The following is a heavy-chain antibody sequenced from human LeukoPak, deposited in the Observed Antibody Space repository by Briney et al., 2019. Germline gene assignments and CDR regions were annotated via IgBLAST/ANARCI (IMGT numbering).Heavy chain of an antibody. CDR1: GFTFSSYE. Sequence: GGSLRLSCAASGFTFSSYEMNWVRQAPGKGLEWVANIKRDGSDKAYVDSVRGRFTISRDNAKNSLYLQMNSLRAEDTAVYYCAKVRDRRDGYNFYFYYYMDVWGKGTTVTVSS. CDR3: AKVRDRRDGYNFYFYYYMDV. V-gene: IGHV3-7*01. D-gene: IGHD5-24*01. CDR2: IKRDGSDK. J-gene: IGHJ6*03.